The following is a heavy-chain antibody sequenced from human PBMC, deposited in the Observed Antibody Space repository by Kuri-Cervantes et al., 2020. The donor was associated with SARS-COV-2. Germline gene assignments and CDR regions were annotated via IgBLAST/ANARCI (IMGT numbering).Heavy chain of an antibody. Sequence: ASVKVSCKVSEYTLTELSMHWVRQAPGKGLEWMGGFDPEDGETIYAQKFQGRVTMTEDTSTDTAYMELSSMRYEDTAVYYCATVGSSTGGGSYLWGQGTLVTVSS. CDR2: FDPEDGET. D-gene: IGHD1-26*01. V-gene: IGHV1-24*01. CDR1: EYTLTELS. J-gene: IGHJ4*02. CDR3: ATVGSSTGGGSYL.